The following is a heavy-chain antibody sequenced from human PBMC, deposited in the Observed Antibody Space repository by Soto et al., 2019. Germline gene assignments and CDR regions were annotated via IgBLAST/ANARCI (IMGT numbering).Heavy chain of an antibody. J-gene: IGHJ5*02. CDR1: GYTFTSYG. V-gene: IGHV1-3*01. Sequence: ASVKVSCKTSGYTFTSYGIHWVRQAPGQRLEWMGWINAANGDTKYSPKFQGRVTITRDTSASTAYMELSSLRSEDTAVYYCVRRHVSATGIDWFDPWGQGTLVTVSS. CDR3: VRRHVSATGIDWFDP. CDR2: INAANGDT. D-gene: IGHD6-13*01.